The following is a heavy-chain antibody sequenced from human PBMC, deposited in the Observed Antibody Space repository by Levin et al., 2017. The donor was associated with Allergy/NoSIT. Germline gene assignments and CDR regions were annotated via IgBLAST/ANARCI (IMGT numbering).Heavy chain of an antibody. V-gene: IGHV3-7*01. CDR2: IKHDGSEK. Sequence: ASVKVSCAASGFTFSTYWMSWVRQAPGKGLEWVANIKHDGSEKYYVDSVKGRFTISRDNAKNSLYLQMSSLRAEDTAIFYCARYHGGNRFDPWGQGTLVTVSS. D-gene: IGHD3-16*01. CDR1: GFTFSTYW. J-gene: IGHJ5*02. CDR3: ARYHGGNRFDP.